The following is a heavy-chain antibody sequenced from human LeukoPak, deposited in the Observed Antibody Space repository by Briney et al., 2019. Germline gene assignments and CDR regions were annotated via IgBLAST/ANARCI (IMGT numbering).Heavy chain of an antibody. CDR3: ATYTHWVAGDV. CDR1: GFTFSDSW. V-gene: IGHV3-7*01. J-gene: IGHJ6*02. CDR2: MNQDGSEK. D-gene: IGHD3-16*01. Sequence: GGSLRLSCAASGFTFSDSWMSWVRQAPGKGLEWVANMNQDGSEKDYVDSVKGRFTISRDNARNSLYLQLGSLRAEDTAVYYCATYTHWVAGDVWGQGTTVTVSS.